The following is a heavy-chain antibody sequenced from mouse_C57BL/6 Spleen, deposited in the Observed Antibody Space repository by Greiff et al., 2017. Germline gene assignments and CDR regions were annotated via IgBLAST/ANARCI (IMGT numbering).Heavy chain of an antibody. V-gene: IGHV1-15*01. J-gene: IGHJ3*01. D-gene: IGHD2-3*01. CDR1: GYTFTDYE. CDR2: IDPETGGT. Sequence: VQLQQSGAELVRPGASVTLSCKASGYTFTDYEMHWVKQTPVHGLEWIGAIDPETGGTAYNQKFKGKAILTADKSSSTAYMELRSLTSYDSAVYYCTRWLLPGGFAYWGQGTLVTVSA. CDR3: TRWLLPGGFAY.